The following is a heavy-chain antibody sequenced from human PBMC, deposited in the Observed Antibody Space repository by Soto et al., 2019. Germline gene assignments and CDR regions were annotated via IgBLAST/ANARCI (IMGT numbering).Heavy chain of an antibody. CDR3: ARYGRDSSAWKADY. Sequence: EVELQESGGHLVQPGGSLRLSCAASGFTFSPFSMTWVRQAPGKGLEWVSSISGSGAITYYADSVKDRFTISRDNSKRTSFLQMRSLRAEDTAVYYCARYGRDSSAWKADYWGQGTLVTVSS. CDR2: ISGSGAIT. V-gene: IGHV3-23*01. J-gene: IGHJ4*02. D-gene: IGHD6-19*01. CDR1: GFTFSPFS.